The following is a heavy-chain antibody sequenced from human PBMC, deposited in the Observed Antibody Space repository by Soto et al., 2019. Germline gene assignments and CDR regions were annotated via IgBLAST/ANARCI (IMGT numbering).Heavy chain of an antibody. Sequence: VGSLRLSCAASGFTFSRFWMHWVRQPPGKGLMWVSRLNTDGTTAAYADSVKGRFTISRDNAKNTLYLLMNSLRAEDTAVYYCAREAMATSTFDYWGQGTLVTVSS. CDR2: LNTDGTTA. CDR1: GFTFSRFW. CDR3: AREAMATSTFDY. D-gene: IGHD5-12*01. J-gene: IGHJ4*02. V-gene: IGHV3-74*01.